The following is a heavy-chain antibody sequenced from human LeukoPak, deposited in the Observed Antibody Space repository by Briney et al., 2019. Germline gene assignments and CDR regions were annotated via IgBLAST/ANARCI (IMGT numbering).Heavy chain of an antibody. J-gene: IGHJ6*03. D-gene: IGHD5-24*01. Sequence: GGSLRLSCAASGFTVSSNYMSWVCQAPGKGLEWVSVIYSGGSTYYADSVKGRFTISRDNAKNSLYLQMNSLRAEDTAIYYCARRDTESYYYYMDVWGGGTTVTVSS. CDR1: GFTVSSNY. CDR2: IYSGGST. V-gene: IGHV3-66*01. CDR3: ARRDTESYYYYMDV.